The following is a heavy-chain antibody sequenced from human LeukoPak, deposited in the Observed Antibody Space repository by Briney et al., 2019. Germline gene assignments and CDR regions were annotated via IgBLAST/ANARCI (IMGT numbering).Heavy chain of an antibody. CDR3: ARVRYDFWSGYDNWFDP. V-gene: IGHV3-74*01. CDR1: GFTFSSYW. D-gene: IGHD3-3*01. CDR2: INSDGSST. Sequence: PGGSLRLPCAASGFTFSSYWMHWVRQAPGKGLVWASRINSDGSSTSYADSVKGRFTISRDNAKNTLYLQMNSLRAEDTAVYYCARVRYDFWSGYDNWFDPWGQGTLVTVSS. J-gene: IGHJ5*02.